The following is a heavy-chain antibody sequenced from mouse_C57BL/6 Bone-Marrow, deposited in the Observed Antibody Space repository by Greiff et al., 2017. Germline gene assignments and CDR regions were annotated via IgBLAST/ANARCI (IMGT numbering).Heavy chain of an antibody. CDR1: GYTFTSYG. CDR3: ARSPLLLDYFDY. J-gene: IGHJ2*01. V-gene: IGHV1-81*01. D-gene: IGHD2-10*01. Sequence: VKLQQSGAELARPGASVKLSCKASGYTFTSYGISWVKQRTGQGLEWIGEIYPRSGNTYYNEKFKGKATLTSDKSSSTAYMELRSLTSEDSAVYFCARSPLLLDYFDYWGQGTTLTVSS. CDR2: IYPRSGNT.